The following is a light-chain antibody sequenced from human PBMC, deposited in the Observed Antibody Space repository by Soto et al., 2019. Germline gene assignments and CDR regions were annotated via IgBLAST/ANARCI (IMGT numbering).Light chain of an antibody. Sequence: EIVLTQSPGTLSLSPGERATLSCRASQSVSSTYLAWYQQKPDQAPRLLIYGASNRATGIPDRFSGSWSGTDFTLTISRLEHEDFAVYYCQQYGGSRWTFGQGTRVDI. CDR1: QSVSSTY. J-gene: IGKJ1*01. CDR3: QQYGGSRWT. CDR2: GAS. V-gene: IGKV3-20*01.